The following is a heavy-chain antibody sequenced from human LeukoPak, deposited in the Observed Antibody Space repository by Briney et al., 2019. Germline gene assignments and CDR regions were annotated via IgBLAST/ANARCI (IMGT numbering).Heavy chain of an antibody. D-gene: IGHD3-16*01. Sequence: PSETLSLTCTVSGGSISSSSYYWGWIRQPPGKGLEWIGSIYYSGSTYYNPSLKSRVTMSIDQSKNQFSLNLTSVTAADTAVYYCARGQYTGWGWFDPWGQGTLVTVSS. V-gene: IGHV4-39*07. CDR2: IYYSGST. CDR3: ARGQYTGWGWFDP. J-gene: IGHJ5*02. CDR1: GGSISSSSYY.